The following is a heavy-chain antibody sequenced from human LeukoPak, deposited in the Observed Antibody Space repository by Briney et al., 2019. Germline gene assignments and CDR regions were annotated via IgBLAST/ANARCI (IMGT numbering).Heavy chain of an antibody. CDR3: ARGLLIVGDGDFDY. CDR1: GGSINSTTSY. V-gene: IGHV4-39*07. CDR2: IYYSGST. D-gene: IGHD1-26*01. J-gene: IGHJ4*02. Sequence: SETLSLTCIVSGGSINSTTSYWSWIRQPPGKGLEWIGSIYYSGSTYYNSYLKSRVTISGDTSKNQVSLKLSSVTAADTAVYYCARGLLIVGDGDFDYWGQGTLVTVSS.